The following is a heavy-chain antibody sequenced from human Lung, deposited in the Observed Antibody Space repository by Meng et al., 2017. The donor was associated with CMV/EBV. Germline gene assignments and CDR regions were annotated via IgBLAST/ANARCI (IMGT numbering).Heavy chain of an antibody. Sequence: LXCTVSGGSVSSGSYYCSWIRQPQGKGLEWIGYVHYSGSTNYNPSLKSRVTISLDTSKNQFSLRLSSVTAADTAVYFCARFLDSWFYFDSWRQGTPVTVSS. D-gene: IGHD6-13*01. J-gene: IGHJ4*01. CDR3: ARFLDSWFYFDS. CDR2: VHYSGST. CDR1: GGSVSSGSYY. V-gene: IGHV4-61*01.